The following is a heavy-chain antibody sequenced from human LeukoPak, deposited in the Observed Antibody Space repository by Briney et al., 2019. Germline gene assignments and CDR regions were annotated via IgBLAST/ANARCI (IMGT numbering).Heavy chain of an antibody. J-gene: IGHJ4*02. V-gene: IGHV4-59*01. CDR3: ARGVMGDYYDSSGYVDY. CDR1: GGSISSYY. Sequence: PSETLSLTCTVFGGSISSYYWSWIRQPPGKGLEWIGYIYYSGSTNYNPSLKSRVTISVDTSKNQFSLKLSSVTAADTAVYYCARGVMGDYYDSSGYVDYWGQGTLVTVSS. D-gene: IGHD3-22*01. CDR2: IYYSGST.